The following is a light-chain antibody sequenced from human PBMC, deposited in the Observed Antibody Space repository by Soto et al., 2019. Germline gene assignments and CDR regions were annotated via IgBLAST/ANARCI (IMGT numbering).Light chain of an antibody. CDR2: KAS. V-gene: IGKV1-5*03. J-gene: IGKJ1*01. CDR1: QSISSW. Sequence: QMTQSPSTLSASVGDRVTITCRASQSISSWLAWYQQKPGKAPKLLIYKASNLESGVPSRFSGSGSGTEFTLTISSLQPDDSATYYCQQYNNNWTFGQGTKV. CDR3: QQYNNNWT.